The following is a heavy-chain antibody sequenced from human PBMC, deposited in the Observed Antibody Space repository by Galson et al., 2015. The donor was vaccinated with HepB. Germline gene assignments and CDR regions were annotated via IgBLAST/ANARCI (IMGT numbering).Heavy chain of an antibody. CDR1: GFTFSSYG. V-gene: IGHV3-33*01. J-gene: IGHJ4*02. D-gene: IGHD3-22*01. Sequence: SLRLSCAASGFTFSSYGMHWVRQAPGKGLEWVAVIWYDGSNKYYADSVKGRFTISRDNSKNTLYLQMNSLRAEDTAVYYCARKSLTSSGAYLYYFDYWGQGTLVTVSS. CDR2: IWYDGSNK. CDR3: ARKSLTSSGAYLYYFDY.